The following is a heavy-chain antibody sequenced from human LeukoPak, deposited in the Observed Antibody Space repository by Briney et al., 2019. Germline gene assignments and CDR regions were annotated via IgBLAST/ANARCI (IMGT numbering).Heavy chain of an antibody. CDR1: GYTFTSYG. CDR3: ARARGRVAVANFDY. V-gene: IGHV1-18*01. CDR2: ISAYNGNT. Sequence: ASVKVSCKASGYTFTSYGISWVRQAPGQGLEWMGWISAYNGNTNYARKLQGRVTMTTDTSTSTAYMELRSLRSDDTAVYYCARARGRVAVANFDYWGQGTLVTVSS. J-gene: IGHJ4*02. D-gene: IGHD6-19*01.